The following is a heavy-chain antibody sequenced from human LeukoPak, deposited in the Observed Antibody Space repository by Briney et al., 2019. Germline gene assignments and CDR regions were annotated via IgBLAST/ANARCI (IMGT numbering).Heavy chain of an antibody. V-gene: IGHV3-30*04. Sequence: GGSLRLSCVASGFTFSNYVIHWVRQAPGMGLEWVAVISSDESHKYCADSVRGRFTISRDNSKNTLYLQMNSLRPEDTAVYYCATDPVVAGGVRYFDYWGQGTLVTVSS. J-gene: IGHJ4*02. D-gene: IGHD6-13*01. CDR3: ATDPVVAGGVRYFDY. CDR2: ISSDESHK. CDR1: GFTFSNYV.